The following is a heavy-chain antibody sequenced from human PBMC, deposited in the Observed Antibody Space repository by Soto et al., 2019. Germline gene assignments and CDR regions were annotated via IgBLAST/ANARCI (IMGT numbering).Heavy chain of an antibody. CDR2: ISGSGGST. Sequence: LSLTCAASGFTFSSYAMSWVRQAPGKGLEWVSAISGSGGSTYYADSVKGRFTISRDNSKNTLYLQMNSLRAEDTAVYYCAKDSLRITIFGVVTRATNWFDPWGQGTLVTVSS. J-gene: IGHJ5*02. CDR1: GFTFSSYA. V-gene: IGHV3-23*01. D-gene: IGHD3-3*01. CDR3: AKDSLRITIFGVVTRATNWFDP.